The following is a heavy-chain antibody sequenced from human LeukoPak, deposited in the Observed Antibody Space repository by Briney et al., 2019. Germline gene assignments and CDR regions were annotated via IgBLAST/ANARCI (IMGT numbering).Heavy chain of an antibody. J-gene: IGHJ4*02. D-gene: IGHD3-3*01. CDR3: ATDRGWRTSGYYLYYFEY. Sequence: PGGSLRLSCEASGLTFSSYAVSWVRQAPGKGLEWVASIKHDGSEKYYVDSVRGRFTISRDNTMNSLYLQMSSLRAEDTAVYYCATDRGWRTSGYYLYYFEYWGQGTLVTYSS. CDR2: IKHDGSEK. CDR1: GLTFSSYA. V-gene: IGHV3-7*01.